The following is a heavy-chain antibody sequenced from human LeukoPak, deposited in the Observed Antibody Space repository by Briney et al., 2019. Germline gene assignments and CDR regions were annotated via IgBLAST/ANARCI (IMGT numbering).Heavy chain of an antibody. CDR2: IIPIFGTA. D-gene: IGHD3-3*01. Sequence: SVKVSCKASGGTFSSYAISWVRQAPGQGLEWMGGIIPIFGTANYAQKFQGRVTITTDESTSTAYMELSSLRSEDTAVYYCARDRFDYDFWSGKTQYYYYNYYMDVWGKGTTVTVSS. J-gene: IGHJ6*03. V-gene: IGHV1-69*05. CDR1: GGTFSSYA. CDR3: ARDRFDYDFWSGKTQYYYYNYYMDV.